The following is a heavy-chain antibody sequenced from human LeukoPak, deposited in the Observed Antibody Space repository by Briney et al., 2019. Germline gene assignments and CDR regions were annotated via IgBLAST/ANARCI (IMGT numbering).Heavy chain of an antibody. CDR3: ARDTSGGYSYGGNVDY. Sequence: SVKVSCKASGGTFSSYAISWVRQAPGQGLEWMGRIIPILGIANYAQKFQGRVTITADKSTSTAYMELSSLRSEDTAVYYCARDTSGGYSYGGNVDYWGQGTLVTVSS. CDR2: IIPILGIA. V-gene: IGHV1-69*04. J-gene: IGHJ4*02. CDR1: GGTFSSYA. D-gene: IGHD5-18*01.